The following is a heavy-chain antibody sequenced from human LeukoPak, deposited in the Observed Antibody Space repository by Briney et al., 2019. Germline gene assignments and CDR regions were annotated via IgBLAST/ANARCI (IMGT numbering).Heavy chain of an antibody. CDR3: AKGWEQLVASVFVL. V-gene: IGHV3-23*01. CDR1: GFTFSNYA. D-gene: IGHD6-6*01. Sequence: PGGSLTLSCAASGFTFSNYAMSWVRQPPGKGREWVSTVSGDAGDTYYADSVKGRFSISRDNSKSTLYLQMNSLRAEDTALYYCAKGWEQLVASVFVLWGQGTLVTVSS. CDR2: VSGDAGDT. J-gene: IGHJ4*02.